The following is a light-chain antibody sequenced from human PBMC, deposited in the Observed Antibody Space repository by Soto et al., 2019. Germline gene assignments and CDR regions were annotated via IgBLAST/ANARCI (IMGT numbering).Light chain of an antibody. CDR1: SSNLGANYD. Sequence: QSVLKQPPSVSGAPGQRVTISCTGSSSNLGANYDVHWYQQLPGTAPKLLIYGINNRPSGVPDRFSGSKSGTSASLAITGLQAEDEADYYCQSYDSSLSRIFGTGTKVTVL. J-gene: IGLJ1*01. CDR3: QSYDSSLSRI. CDR2: GIN. V-gene: IGLV1-40*01.